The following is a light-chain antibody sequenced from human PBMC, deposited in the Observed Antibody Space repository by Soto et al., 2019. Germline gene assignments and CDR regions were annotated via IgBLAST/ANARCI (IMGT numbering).Light chain of an antibody. CDR3: HQYVSSPLT. Sequence: EIVLTQSPGTLSLSPGEGATVFCRASQSVNSNLLAWFQQKPGQAPRLLIHDASRRATGIPDRFSGSGSGKDFTLSISRIEAEDFAVYYCHQYVSSPLTFGQGTKLEIK. V-gene: IGKV3-20*01. J-gene: IGKJ2*01. CDR2: DAS. CDR1: QSVNSNL.